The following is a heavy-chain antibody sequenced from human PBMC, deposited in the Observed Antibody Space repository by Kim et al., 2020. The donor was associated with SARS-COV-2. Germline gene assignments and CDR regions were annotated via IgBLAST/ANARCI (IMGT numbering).Heavy chain of an antibody. Sequence: GGSLRLSCAASGFIFNNNAMTLVRQAPGRGLEWVSSLGGDGATWYANSVKGRFTISRDKSKNTLYLQMTGLRAEDTAVYFCVKDIFHWQHDFWGQGTQVT. D-gene: IGHD3-9*01. J-gene: IGHJ4*02. CDR1: GFIFNNNA. CDR2: LGGDGAT. CDR3: VKDIFHWQHDF. V-gene: IGHV3-23*01.